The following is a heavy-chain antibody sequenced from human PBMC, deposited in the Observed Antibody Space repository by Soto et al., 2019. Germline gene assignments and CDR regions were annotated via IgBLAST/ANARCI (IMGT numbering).Heavy chain of an antibody. Sequence: GGSLRLSCAASGFTFDDYAMHWVRQAPGRGLEWVSGISWNSGSIGYADSVKGRFTISRDNAKNSLYLQMNSLRAEDTALYYCAKDMSGYDSYYYYMDVWGKGTTVTVSS. J-gene: IGHJ6*03. CDR2: ISWNSGSI. CDR3: AKDMSGYDSYYYYMDV. D-gene: IGHD5-12*01. V-gene: IGHV3-9*01. CDR1: GFTFDDYA.